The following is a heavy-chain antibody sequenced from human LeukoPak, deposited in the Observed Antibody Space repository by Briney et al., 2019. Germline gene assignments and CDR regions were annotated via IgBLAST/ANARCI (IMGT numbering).Heavy chain of an antibody. CDR3: ARDFGGGNAFDI. Sequence: PGGSLRLSCAASGFTFTSYAMHWVRQAPGKGLEWVAAILHDGSSEYYADSVKGRFTISRDNSKNTLYVQMNSLRAEDTAVYYCARDFGGGNAFDIWGQGTMVTVSS. V-gene: IGHV3-30-3*01. CDR2: ILHDGSSE. J-gene: IGHJ3*02. D-gene: IGHD4-23*01. CDR1: GFTFTSYA.